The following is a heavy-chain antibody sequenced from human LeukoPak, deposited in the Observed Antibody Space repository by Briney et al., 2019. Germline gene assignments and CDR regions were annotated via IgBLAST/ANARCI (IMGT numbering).Heavy chain of an antibody. V-gene: IGHV3-21*01. Sequence: EGSLRLSCAASGFTFSSYSMDWVRQAPGKGLEWVSSISSSSSYIYYADSVKGRFTISRDNAKNSLYLQMNSLRAEDTAVYYCARDSPVGDYFDYWGQGTLVTVSS. CDR1: GFTFSSYS. CDR3: ARDSPVGDYFDY. J-gene: IGHJ4*02. CDR2: ISSSSSYI. D-gene: IGHD4-17*01.